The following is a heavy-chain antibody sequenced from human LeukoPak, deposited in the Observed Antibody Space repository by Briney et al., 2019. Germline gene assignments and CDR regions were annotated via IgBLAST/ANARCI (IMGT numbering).Heavy chain of an antibody. D-gene: IGHD4-17*01. CDR1: KLNFNSYG. J-gene: IGHJ3*02. V-gene: IGHV3-23*01. CDR2: ISGSGGST. CDR3: AKDPNGDYIGTFDI. Sequence: GGSLRLSCTTSKLNFNSYGMTWVRQAPGKGLEWVSSISGSGGSTQYAASVQGRFTISRDNSKNTLYLQMNSLRAEDTAAYYCAKDPNGDYIGTFDIWGQGTMVTVSS.